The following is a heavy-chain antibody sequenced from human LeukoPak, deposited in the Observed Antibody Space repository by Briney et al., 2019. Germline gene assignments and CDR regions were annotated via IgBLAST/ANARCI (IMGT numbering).Heavy chain of an antibody. D-gene: IGHD3-22*01. CDR2: IRRKAYGGTT. Sequence: GGSLRLSCTASGFTFGDHTMTWVRQAPGKGLEWVGFIRRKAYGGTTEYAASVKGRFTISRDDSKTIAYLQMNSLKTEDPAVYYCTRSRQYFDSSGYYSGDYFDYWGQGTLVTVSS. J-gene: IGHJ4*02. V-gene: IGHV3-49*04. CDR1: GFTFGDHT. CDR3: TRSRQYFDSSGYYSGDYFDY.